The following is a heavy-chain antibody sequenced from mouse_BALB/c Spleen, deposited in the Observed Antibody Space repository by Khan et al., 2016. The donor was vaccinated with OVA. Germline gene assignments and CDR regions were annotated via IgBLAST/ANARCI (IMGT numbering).Heavy chain of an antibody. CDR1: GFTFSSYG. Sequence: EVQLVESGGDLVQPGGSRKLSCAASGFTFSSYGMHWVRQAPEKELEWVAYISGDSNTIYYADTVKGRFTISRDNPRNTLFLQMTSLMSEDTAMYYCATSYFYGYYFDYWGPGTTLTVSS. V-gene: IGHV5-17*02. CDR2: ISGDSNTI. D-gene: IGHD1-1*01. J-gene: IGHJ2*01. CDR3: ATSYFYGYYFDY.